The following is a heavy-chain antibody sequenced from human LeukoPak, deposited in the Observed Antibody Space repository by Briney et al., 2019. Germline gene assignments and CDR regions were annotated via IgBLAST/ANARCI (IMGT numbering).Heavy chain of an antibody. CDR1: GFTFSSFA. Sequence: GGSLRLSCAASGFTFSSFAMHWVRQAPGKGLEWVAVISGSGGSTYYADSVKGRFTISRDNSKNTLYLQMNSLRAEDTAVYYCAKDRFLVPDYWGQGTLVTVSS. CDR2: ISGSGGST. D-gene: IGHD2-2*01. V-gene: IGHV3-23*01. J-gene: IGHJ4*02. CDR3: AKDRFLVPDY.